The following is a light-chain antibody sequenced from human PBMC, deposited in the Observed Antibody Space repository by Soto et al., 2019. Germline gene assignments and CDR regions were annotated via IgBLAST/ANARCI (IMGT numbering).Light chain of an antibody. J-gene: IGKJ2*01. CDR2: AAS. CDR1: QGIRND. Sequence: DIQLTQSPSSLSASVGDRVTITCRASQGIRNDLGWYQQDPGTAPKRLIFAASSLQSGVPSRFSGSGSGTEFTLTISSLQPEDFATYYCQHGVTFGQGTKLEIK. CDR3: QHGVT. V-gene: IGKV1-17*01.